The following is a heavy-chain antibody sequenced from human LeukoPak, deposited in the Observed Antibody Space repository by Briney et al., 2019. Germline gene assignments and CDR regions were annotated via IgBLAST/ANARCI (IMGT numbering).Heavy chain of an antibody. CDR1: GFTFSAYA. CDR2: ISYDGSNK. CDR3: ARGPGPIAGAKNAFDI. D-gene: IGHD1-26*01. Sequence: GGSLRLSCAASGFTFSAYAMHWVRQAPGKGLEWVAVISYDGSNKYYADSVKGRFTISGDKFKNTLYLQMNSLRPEDTAVYYCARGPGPIAGAKNAFDIWGQGTMVTVAS. J-gene: IGHJ3*02. V-gene: IGHV3-30*01.